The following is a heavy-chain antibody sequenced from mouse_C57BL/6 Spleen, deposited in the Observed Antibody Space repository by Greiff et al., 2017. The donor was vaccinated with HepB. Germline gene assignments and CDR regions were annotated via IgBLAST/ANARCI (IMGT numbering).Heavy chain of an antibody. CDR1: GFSLTSYA. CDR3: DRNYDYDGYYAMDY. J-gene: IGHJ4*01. D-gene: IGHD2-4*01. V-gene: IGHV2-9-1*01. CDR2: IWTGGGT. Sequence: VKLMESGPGLVAPSQSLSITCTVSGFSLTSYAISWVRQPPGKGLEWLGVIWTGGGTNYNSAPKSRLSISKDNSKSQVFLKMNSLQTDDTARYYCDRNYDYDGYYAMDYWGQGTSVTVSS.